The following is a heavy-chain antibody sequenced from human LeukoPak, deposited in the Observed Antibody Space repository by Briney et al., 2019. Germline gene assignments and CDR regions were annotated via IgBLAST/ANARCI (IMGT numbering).Heavy chain of an antibody. Sequence: SETLSLTCTVSGVSISSSNSYWGWIRQPPGKGLEWIGSIYYSGNTYYNASLKSQVSISIDTSKNRFSLKLTSVTAADTAVYYCARARALQLVSAFDIWGQGTMVTVSS. CDR3: ARARALQLVSAFDI. CDR1: GVSISSSNSY. J-gene: IGHJ3*02. D-gene: IGHD6-6*01. CDR2: IYYSGNT. V-gene: IGHV4-39*01.